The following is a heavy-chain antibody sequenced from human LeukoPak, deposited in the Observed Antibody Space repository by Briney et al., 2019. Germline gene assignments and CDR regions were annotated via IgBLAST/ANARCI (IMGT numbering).Heavy chain of an antibody. CDR1: GYTFTGYY. Sequence: ASVKVSCKASGYTFTGYYMHWVRQAPGQGLEWMGWINPNSGGTNYAQKFQGRVTMTRDTSISTAYMELSRLRSDDTAVYYCARDPTGYSSGWYDYWGQGTLVTASS. J-gene: IGHJ4*02. CDR3: ARDPTGYSSGWYDY. D-gene: IGHD6-19*01. CDR2: INPNSGGT. V-gene: IGHV1-2*02.